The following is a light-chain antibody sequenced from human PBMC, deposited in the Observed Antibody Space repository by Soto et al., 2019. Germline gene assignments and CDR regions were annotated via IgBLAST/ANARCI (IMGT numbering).Light chain of an antibody. Sequence: EIVLTQSPGTLSLSPGERATLSCRASQSVTSNYLAWCQQRPGQAPRLLIYGTSTRATGIPDWFSGSGSGTDFTLTISRLEPEDFAVYYCQQYGSTPGTFGQGTKVEIK. CDR2: GTS. CDR3: QQYGSTPGT. V-gene: IGKV3-20*01. J-gene: IGKJ1*01. CDR1: QSVTSNY.